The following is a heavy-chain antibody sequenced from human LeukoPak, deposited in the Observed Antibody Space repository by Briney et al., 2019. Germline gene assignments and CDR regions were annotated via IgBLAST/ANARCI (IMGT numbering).Heavy chain of an antibody. CDR3: ARDVDSSGWSKKGSYFDY. CDR2: IKQDGSEK. D-gene: IGHD6-19*01. Sequence: PGGSLRLSCAASGFTFSSYWMSWVRQAPGKGLEWVANIKQDGSEKYYVDSVKGRFTISRDNAKNSLYLQMNSLRAEDTAVYYCARDVDSSGWSKKGSYFDYWGQGTLVTVSS. J-gene: IGHJ4*02. CDR1: GFTFSSYW. V-gene: IGHV3-7*01.